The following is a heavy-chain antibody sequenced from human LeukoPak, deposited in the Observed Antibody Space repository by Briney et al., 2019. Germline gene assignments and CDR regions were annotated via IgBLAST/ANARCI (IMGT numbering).Heavy chain of an antibody. J-gene: IGHJ4*02. V-gene: IGHV3-21*01. CDR1: GFTFSSCS. D-gene: IGHD6-13*01. CDR3: ARDPGRAAGTGGA. CDR2: ISSSSSYI. Sequence: SGGSLRLSCAASGFTFSSCSMNWVRQAPGKGLEWVSYISSSSSYIYYADSVKGRFTISRDNAKNSLYLQMNSLRAEDTAVYYCARDPGRAAGTGGAWGQGTLVTVSS.